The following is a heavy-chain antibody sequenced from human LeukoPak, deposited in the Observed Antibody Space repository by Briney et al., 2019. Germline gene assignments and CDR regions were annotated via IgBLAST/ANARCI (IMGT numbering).Heavy chain of an antibody. V-gene: IGHV6-1*01. CDR2: SYFRSQWYS. CDR1: VDSVSSTAVY. CDR3: ASYAYDFYAWV. Sequence: SQTLSLTCAISVDSVSSTAVYWDWIRQSPSRGLEWLGRSYFRSQWYSDYEVSVRARISINADTSKNQLSLQLNSVTPVDTAIYFCASYAYDFYAWVWGQGTVVTVSS. D-gene: IGHD2/OR15-2a*01. J-gene: IGHJ4*02.